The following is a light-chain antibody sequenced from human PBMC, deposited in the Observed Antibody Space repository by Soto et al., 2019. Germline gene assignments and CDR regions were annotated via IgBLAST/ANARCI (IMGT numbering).Light chain of an antibody. V-gene: IGKV3-15*01. J-gene: IGKJ1*01. Sequence: EIVLTQSPATLSSFPGDRVTLSCRASQSVSSRLAWYHQKPGQSPRLLIYGASTRATGIPARFSGSGSGTEFTLTISSLQSEDFGLYYCHQYNNFWTFGQGTKVEIK. CDR1: QSVSSR. CDR3: HQYNNFWT. CDR2: GAS.